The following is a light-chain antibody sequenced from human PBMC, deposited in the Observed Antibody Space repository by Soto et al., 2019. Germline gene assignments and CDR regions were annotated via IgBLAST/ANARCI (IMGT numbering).Light chain of an antibody. V-gene: IGLV2-23*01. Sequence: QSVLTQPASVSGSPGQSITFSCTGTSSDVGSYNLVSWYQQHPDKAPKLMIYEGSKRPSGVSNRFSGSKSGNTASLTISGLQAEDEADYYCCSYAGSGTPVVFGGGTKVTVL. CDR3: CSYAGSGTPVV. J-gene: IGLJ2*01. CDR1: SSDVGSYNL. CDR2: EGS.